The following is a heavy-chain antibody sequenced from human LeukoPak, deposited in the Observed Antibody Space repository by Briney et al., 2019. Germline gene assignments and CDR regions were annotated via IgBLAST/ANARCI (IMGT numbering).Heavy chain of an antibody. Sequence: ASVKVSCKASGGTFSSYAISWVRQAPGQGLEWMGGIIPIFGTANYAQKFQGRVTMTRDTSASTVYMELSSLRSEDTAVYYCASVYKHGMDVWGQGTTVTVSS. J-gene: IGHJ6*02. D-gene: IGHD5-24*01. CDR3: ASVYKHGMDV. V-gene: IGHV1-69*05. CDR2: IIPIFGTA. CDR1: GGTFSSYA.